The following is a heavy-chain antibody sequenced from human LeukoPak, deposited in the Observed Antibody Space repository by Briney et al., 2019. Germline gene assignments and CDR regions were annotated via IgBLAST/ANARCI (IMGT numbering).Heavy chain of an antibody. CDR1: GFSLTSSGMC. CDR2: VDWDDDK. D-gene: IGHD7-27*01. J-gene: IGHJ2*01. V-gene: IGHV2-70*11. CDR3: ARSNWGSHWFFDL. Sequence: SGPTLVNPTQTLTLTCTFSGFSLTSSGMCVNWFRQPPGKALEWLARVDWDDDKYYGTSLKTRLAISKDTSKNQVVLTMTNMDPADTATYYCARSNWGSHWFFDLWGRGTLATVSS.